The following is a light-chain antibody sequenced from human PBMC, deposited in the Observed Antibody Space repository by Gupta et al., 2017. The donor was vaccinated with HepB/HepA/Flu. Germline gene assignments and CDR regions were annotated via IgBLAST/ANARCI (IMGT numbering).Light chain of an antibody. V-gene: IGKV3-20*01. J-gene: IGKJ2*01. CDR2: GAS. CDR3: QQYGSTPLYT. CDR1: QSLNNDY. Sequence: PGERVTLSCRASQSLNNDYLAWYQQKPGQAPRLLIYGASSRATGISDRFSGSGSGTDFTLTISGLEPEDSAVYYCQQYGSTPLYTFGQGTKVEIK.